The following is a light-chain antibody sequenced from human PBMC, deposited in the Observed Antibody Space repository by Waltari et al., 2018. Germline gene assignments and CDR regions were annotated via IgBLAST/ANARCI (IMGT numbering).Light chain of an antibody. J-gene: IGKJ1*01. CDR1: QSISSY. CDR2: AAS. V-gene: IGKV1-39*01. Sequence: DLQMTQSPSSPSASVGDRVTITCRASQSISSYLNWYQQKPGKAPKLLIYAASSLQSGVPSRFSGSGSGTDFTLTISSLQSEDFATYYCQQSYSTPETFGQGTKVEIK. CDR3: QQSYSTPET.